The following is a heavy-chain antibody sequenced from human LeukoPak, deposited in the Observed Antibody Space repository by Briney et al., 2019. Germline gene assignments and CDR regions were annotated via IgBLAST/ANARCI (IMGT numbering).Heavy chain of an antibody. CDR2: IEQNGNEK. V-gene: IGHV3-7*01. J-gene: IGHJ4*02. CDR3: ARDLGGWCFDY. Sequence: GGSLRLSCAASGFSISNYWMSWVRQAPGKGLEWLANIEQNGNEKYHVDSVKGRFTISGDNAKNSLYLQMNSLRDEDTAVYYCARDLGGWCFDYWGQGTLVTVSS. D-gene: IGHD2-21*01. CDR1: GFSISNYW.